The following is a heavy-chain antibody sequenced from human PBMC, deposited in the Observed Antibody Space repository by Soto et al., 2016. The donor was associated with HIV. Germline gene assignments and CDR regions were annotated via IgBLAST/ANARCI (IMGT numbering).Heavy chain of an antibody. D-gene: IGHD1-26*01. Sequence: QVQLVESGGGVAQPGKTLRLSCAASGFTFRSYGMHWVRQAPGKGLEWVAIIWNDAITKYYGDSVKGRFTISRDNSKNTLFLEMNSLRVEDTAIYYCARGVGRGHGQDLVGGDYWGQGNPGHRLL. CDR1: GFTFRSYG. CDR3: ARGVGRGHGQDLVGGDY. CDR2: IWNDAITK. J-gene: IGHJ4*01. V-gene: IGHV3-33*01.